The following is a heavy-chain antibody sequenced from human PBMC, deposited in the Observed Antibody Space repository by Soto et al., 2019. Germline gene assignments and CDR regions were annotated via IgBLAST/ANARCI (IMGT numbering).Heavy chain of an antibody. CDR1: GYSISSGYY. CDR3: ARVRCSSTSCPAAYYYGMDV. Sequence: SETLSLTCAVSGYSISSGYYWGWIRQPPGKGLEWIGSIYHSGSTYYNPSLKSRVTISVDTSKNQFSLKLSSVTAADTAVYYCARVRCSSTSCPAAYYYGMDVWGQGTTVTSP. V-gene: IGHV4-38-2*01. CDR2: IYHSGST. J-gene: IGHJ6*02. D-gene: IGHD2-2*01.